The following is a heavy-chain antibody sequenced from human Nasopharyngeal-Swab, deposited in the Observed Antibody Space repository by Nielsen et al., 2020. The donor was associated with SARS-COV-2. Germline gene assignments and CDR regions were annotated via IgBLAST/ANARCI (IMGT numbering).Heavy chain of an antibody. Sequence: GGSLRLSCAAPGFTFSSYSMNWVRQAPGKGLEWVSYISSSSSTIYYADSVKGRFTISRDNAKNSLYLQMNSLRAEDTAVYYCARDLSTTVTTRGVLDYWGQGTLVTVSS. V-gene: IGHV3-48*04. CDR1: GFTFSSYS. CDR3: ARDLSTTVTTRGVLDY. D-gene: IGHD4-17*01. CDR2: ISSSSSTI. J-gene: IGHJ4*02.